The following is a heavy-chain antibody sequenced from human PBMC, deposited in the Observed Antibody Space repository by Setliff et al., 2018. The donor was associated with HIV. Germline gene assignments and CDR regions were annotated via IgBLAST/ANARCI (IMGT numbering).Heavy chain of an antibody. D-gene: IGHD3-16*01. CDR1: GYSFTSYW. Sequence: GESLKISCKGSGYSFTSYWIGWVRQMPGKGLEWMGIIYPGDSDTRYSPSFQGQVTISADKSINTAFLQWSSLEASDTAIYYCATHMRGGYDAFDVWGQGTAVTVSS. J-gene: IGHJ3*01. CDR2: IYPGDSDT. CDR3: ATHMRGGYDAFDV. V-gene: IGHV5-51*01.